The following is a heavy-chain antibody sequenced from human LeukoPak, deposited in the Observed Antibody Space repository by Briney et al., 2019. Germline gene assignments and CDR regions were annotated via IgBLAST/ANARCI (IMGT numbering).Heavy chain of an antibody. V-gene: IGHV3-23*01. Sequence: GGSLRLSCAASGFTFSTYALTWVRQGPGKGLEWVSVISDSGGNSYYADSVKGRFTISRDNSKNTLYLQMNSLRAEDTAVYYCAKGRRYCSGGSCYRGYFDYWGQGTLVTVSS. CDR1: GFTFSTYA. CDR3: AKGRRYCSGGSCYRGYFDY. J-gene: IGHJ4*02. CDR2: ISDSGGNS. D-gene: IGHD2-15*01.